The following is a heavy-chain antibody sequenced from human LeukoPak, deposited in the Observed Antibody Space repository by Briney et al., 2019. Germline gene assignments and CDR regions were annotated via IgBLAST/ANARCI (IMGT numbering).Heavy chain of an antibody. Sequence: SETLSLTCTGSGGSISTYDWSWIRQPPGKGLEWIGYVYYSGSPNYNPSLKSRVAISVDASKNQFSLKVDSVTTADTAVYYCARGDYDFWSGNWRFDTWGQGTLVTVSS. J-gene: IGHJ4*02. CDR2: VYYSGSP. V-gene: IGHV4-59*01. CDR1: GGSISTYD. CDR3: ARGDYDFWSGNWRFDT. D-gene: IGHD3-3*01.